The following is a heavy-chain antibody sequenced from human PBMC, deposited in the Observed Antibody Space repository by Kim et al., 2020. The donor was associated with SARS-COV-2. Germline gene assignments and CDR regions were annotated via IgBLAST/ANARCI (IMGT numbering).Heavy chain of an antibody. V-gene: IGHV3-21*04. Sequence: GGSLRLSCAASGFTFSSTSMNWVRQAPGKGLEWVSSISSDKSNIYYADSVKGRFTISRDNSQNTLFLQIDSLRAEDTAVYYCAREDSSGWRDVDFCGQGT. CDR2: ISSDKSNI. CDR1: GFTFSSTS. CDR3: AREDSSGWRDVDF. D-gene: IGHD6-19*01. J-gene: IGHJ4*02.